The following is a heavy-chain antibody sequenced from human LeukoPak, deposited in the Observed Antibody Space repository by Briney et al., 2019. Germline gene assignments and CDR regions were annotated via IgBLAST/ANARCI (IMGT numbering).Heavy chain of an antibody. CDR2: IYYSGST. Sequence: SEPLSLTCTVSGGSISSSSYYWGWIRQPPGKGLEWIGSIYYSGSTYYNPSLKSRVTISVDTSKNQFSLKLSSVTAADTAVYYCARERSNAFDIWGQGTMVTVSS. CDR3: ARERSNAFDI. CDR1: GGSISSSSYY. J-gene: IGHJ3*02. V-gene: IGHV4-39*02. D-gene: IGHD5/OR15-5a*01.